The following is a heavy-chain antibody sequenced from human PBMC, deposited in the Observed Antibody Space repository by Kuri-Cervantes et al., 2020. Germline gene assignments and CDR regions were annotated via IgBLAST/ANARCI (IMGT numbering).Heavy chain of an antibody. Sequence: GESLKISCAASGFTFSSYAMSWVRQAPGKGLEWVSAISGSGGSTYYADSVKGRFTISRDNSKNTLYLQMNSLRAEDTAVYYCAKHRRMVRGVIISHNWFDPWGQGTLVTVSS. V-gene: IGHV3-23*01. J-gene: IGHJ5*02. CDR3: AKHRRMVRGVIISHNWFDP. D-gene: IGHD3-10*01. CDR2: ISGSGGST. CDR1: GFTFSSYA.